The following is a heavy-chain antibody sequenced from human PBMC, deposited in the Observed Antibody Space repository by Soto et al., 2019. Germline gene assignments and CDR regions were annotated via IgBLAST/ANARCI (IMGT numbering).Heavy chain of an antibody. Sequence: QVQLVQSGAEVKKPGASVKLSCGTSGYTFTHYYIHWVRQAPGQGLEWLAIINPASGSTNYAQDFQGRLTLTMDTSTTTVYMELSGLRAEDTAIFYCARDLAAGDHWGQGTLVTVSS. V-gene: IGHV1-46*01. CDR3: ARDLAAGDH. J-gene: IGHJ4*02. CDR2: INPASGST. D-gene: IGHD6-13*01. CDR1: GYTFTHYY.